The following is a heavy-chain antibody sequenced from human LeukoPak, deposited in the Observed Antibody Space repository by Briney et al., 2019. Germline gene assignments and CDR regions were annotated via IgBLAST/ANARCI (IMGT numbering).Heavy chain of an antibody. D-gene: IGHD4-17*01. Sequence: GASVTVSCKDSGYAFTSYDINWVRQATGQGLEWMGWMNPNSGNTGYAQKSQGRVTMTRDTSISTAYMELSSLRSEDTAVYYCARLNKGRQGIIRARFYYYMGVWGKGTKVTVSS. V-gene: IGHV1-8*02. CDR3: ARLNKGRQGIIRARFYYYMGV. CDR1: GYAFTSYD. CDR2: MNPNSGNT. J-gene: IGHJ6*03.